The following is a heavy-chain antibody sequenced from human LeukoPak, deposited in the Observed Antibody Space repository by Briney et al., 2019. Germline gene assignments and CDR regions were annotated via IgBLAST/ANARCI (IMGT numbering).Heavy chain of an antibody. Sequence: PGXSLXLSCAASDFTVSNNYMSWVRQAPGKGLEWVSLIYSGGGTYYSDSVKGRFTISRDNSKNTPYLQMNSLRAEDTAVYYCARWTTLHFDYWGQGTLVTVSS. CDR2: IYSGGGT. V-gene: IGHV3-53*01. J-gene: IGHJ4*02. CDR1: DFTVSNNY. D-gene: IGHD4-17*01. CDR3: ARWTTLHFDY.